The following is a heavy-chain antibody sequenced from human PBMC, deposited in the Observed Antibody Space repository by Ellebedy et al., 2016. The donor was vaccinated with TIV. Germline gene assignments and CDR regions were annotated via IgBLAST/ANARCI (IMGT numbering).Heavy chain of an antibody. D-gene: IGHD2/OR15-2a*01. Sequence: PGGSLRLSCKGSGYSFPTYWIGWVRQMPGKGLEWMGIIYPGDSGTRYSPSFEGQVTISADKSISTVFLQWSSLKASDTAIYYCARPNMGYYYMDAWGTGTTVSVSS. CDR3: ARPNMGYYYMDA. CDR2: IYPGDSGT. CDR1: GYSFPTYW. V-gene: IGHV5-51*01. J-gene: IGHJ6*03.